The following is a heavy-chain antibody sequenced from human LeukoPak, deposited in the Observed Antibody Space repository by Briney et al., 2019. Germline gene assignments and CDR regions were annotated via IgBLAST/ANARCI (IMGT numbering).Heavy chain of an antibody. CDR1: GFTFSSYS. CDR3: AREIPATQPYDY. D-gene: IGHD2-2*01. J-gene: IGHJ4*02. CDR2: IYHSGST. V-gene: IGHV4-38-2*02. Sequence: PGGSLRLSCAASGFTFSSYSMNWVRQAPGKGLEWIGSIYHSGSTYYNPSLKSRVTISVDTSKNQFSLKLSSVTAADTAVYYCAREIPATQPYDYWGQGTLVTVSS.